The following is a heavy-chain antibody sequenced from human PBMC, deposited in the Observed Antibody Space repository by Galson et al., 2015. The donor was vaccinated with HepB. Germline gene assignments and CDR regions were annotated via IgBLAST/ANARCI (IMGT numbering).Heavy chain of an antibody. CDR3: AGRGLKDYYYYYMDV. V-gene: IGHV1-69*10. J-gene: IGHJ6*03. CDR2: IIPILGIA. Sequence: SVKVSCKASGGTFSSYAISWVRQAPGQGLEWMGGIIPILGIANYAQKFQGRVTITADKSTSTAYMELSSLRAEDTAVYYCAGRGLKDYYYYYMDVWGKGTTVTVSS. CDR1: GGTFSSYA. D-gene: IGHD4-17*01.